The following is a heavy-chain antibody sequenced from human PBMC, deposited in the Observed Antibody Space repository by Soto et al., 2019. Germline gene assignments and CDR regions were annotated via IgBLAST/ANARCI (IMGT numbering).Heavy chain of an antibody. V-gene: IGHV1-69*02. J-gene: IGHJ6*03. CDR1: GGTFSSYT. Sequence: SVKGSCKASGGTFSSYTISWVRQAPGQGLEWMGRIIPILGIANYAQKLQGRVTITADKSTSTAYMELSSLRSEDTAVYYCATEGYDFWSGYYPETDYYYYMDVWGKGTTVTVSS. CDR2: IIPILGIA. CDR3: ATEGYDFWSGYYPETDYYYYMDV. D-gene: IGHD3-3*01.